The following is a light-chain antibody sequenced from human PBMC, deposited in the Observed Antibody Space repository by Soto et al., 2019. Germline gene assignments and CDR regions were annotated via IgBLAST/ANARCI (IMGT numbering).Light chain of an antibody. V-gene: IGKV1-5*03. J-gene: IGKJ2*01. CDR2: KAS. Sequence: DIQMTQSPSTLSASVGDRVTITCRASQSISNWLAWYQQRPGKAPKLLIYKASSLESGVPSRFSGSGSGTEFTLTISSLQPEDFATYYCQQSSGIPYTFGQGTKLEIK. CDR3: QQSSGIPYT. CDR1: QSISNW.